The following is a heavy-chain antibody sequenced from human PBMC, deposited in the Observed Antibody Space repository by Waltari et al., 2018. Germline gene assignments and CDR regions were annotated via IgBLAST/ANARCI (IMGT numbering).Heavy chain of an antibody. J-gene: IGHJ4*02. CDR3: ARIGYSSSSFDY. CDR2: IKQDGSEI. CDR1: GFPFRTFW. D-gene: IGHD6-6*01. Sequence: EVQLVVSGGGLVQPGGSLRLSCAASGFPFRTFWMRWVRQAPGKGLEWVANIKQDGSEIHSVDSTKGRFTLSRDNAKNSLYLQMNSLRAEDTAVYYCARIGYSSSSFDYWGRGTLVTVSS. V-gene: IGHV3-7*01.